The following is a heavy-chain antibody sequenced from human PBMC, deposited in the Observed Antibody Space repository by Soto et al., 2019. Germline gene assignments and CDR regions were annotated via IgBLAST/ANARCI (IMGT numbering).Heavy chain of an antibody. Sequence: QLQLQESGPGLVKPSETLSLTCTVSGGSISSSSYYWGWIRQPPGKGLEWIGSIYYSGSTYYNPSLKSRVTISVDTAKNQFSLKLSSVTAADTAVYYCARMGPAAAGTLYYYYYMDVWGKGTTVTVSS. CDR1: GGSISSSSYY. V-gene: IGHV4-39*01. J-gene: IGHJ6*03. CDR2: IYYSGST. CDR3: ARMGPAAAGTLYYYYYMDV. D-gene: IGHD6-13*01.